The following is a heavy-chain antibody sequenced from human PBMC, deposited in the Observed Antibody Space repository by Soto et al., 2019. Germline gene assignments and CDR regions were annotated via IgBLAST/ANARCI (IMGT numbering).Heavy chain of an antibody. CDR3: ARHEYVSSSYDLFDV. D-gene: IGHD3-22*01. Sequence: SETLSLTCSVSGGSVTNINYFWAWIRQSPGKGLEWIANIYYTGTTFYNPSLMSRVSMTIDASKNRFSLNLSSVTASDTALYYCARHEYVSSSYDLFDVWGRGTMVTVSS. CDR2: IYYTGTT. V-gene: IGHV4-39*01. CDR1: GGSVTNINYF. J-gene: IGHJ3*01.